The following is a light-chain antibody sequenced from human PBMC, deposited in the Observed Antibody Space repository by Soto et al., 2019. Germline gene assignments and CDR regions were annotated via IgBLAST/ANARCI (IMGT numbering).Light chain of an antibody. J-gene: IGKJ1*01. CDR1: QSVSSD. CDR3: QQYGSSPGT. Sequence: EIVMTQSPATLSVSPGERATLSCRASQSVSSDLAWYHQKPGQAPRLLIYSASTRATGIPARFSGSGSGTDFTLTISGLEPEDFAVYYCQQYGSSPGTFGQGTKVDIK. V-gene: IGKV3-20*01. CDR2: SAS.